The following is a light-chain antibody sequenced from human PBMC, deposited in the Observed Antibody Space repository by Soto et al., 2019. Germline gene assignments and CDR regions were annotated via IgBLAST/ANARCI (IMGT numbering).Light chain of an antibody. J-gene: IGKJ5*01. V-gene: IGKV2-28*01. CDR1: QSLLHSDGKTY. CDR3: MQALQSLT. CDR2: FGS. Sequence: DVVMTQTPLSLSVTPGQPPSFSCKSSQSLLHSDGKTYLDWYVQKPGQSPQLLIYFGSNRAPGVPDRFSGSGSGTDFTLKINRVEAEDVGTYYCMQALQSLTFGQGTRLENK.